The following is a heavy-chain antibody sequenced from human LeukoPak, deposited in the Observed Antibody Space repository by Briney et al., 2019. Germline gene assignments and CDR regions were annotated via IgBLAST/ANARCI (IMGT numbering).Heavy chain of an antibody. CDR3: AREGRGSASHY. CDR2: IIPILGIA. V-gene: IGHV1-69*04. CDR1: GGTFSSYA. J-gene: IGHJ4*02. Sequence: SVKVSCTASGGTFSSYAISWVRQAPGQGLEWMGRIIPILGIANYAQKFQGRVTITADKSTSTAYMELSSLRSEDTAVYYCAREGRGSASHYWGQGTLVTVSS.